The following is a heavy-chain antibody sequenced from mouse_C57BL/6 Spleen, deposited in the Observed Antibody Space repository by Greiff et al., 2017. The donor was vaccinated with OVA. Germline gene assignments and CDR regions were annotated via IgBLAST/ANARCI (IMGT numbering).Heavy chain of an antibody. CDR1: GYTFTSYW. D-gene: IGHD3-3*01. CDR3: ARQTLGYAMDY. CDR2: IHPNSGST. Sequence: QVQLQQPGAELVKPGASVKLSCKASGYTFTSYWMHWVKQRPGQGLEWIGMIHPNSGSTNYNEKFKSKATLTVDKSSSTAYMQLSSLTSEDSAVYYCARQTLGYAMDYWGQGTSGTVSS. J-gene: IGHJ4*01. V-gene: IGHV1-64*01.